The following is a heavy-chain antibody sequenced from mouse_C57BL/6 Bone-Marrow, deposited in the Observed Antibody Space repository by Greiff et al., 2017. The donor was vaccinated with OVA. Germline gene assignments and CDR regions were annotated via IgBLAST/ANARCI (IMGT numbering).Heavy chain of an antibody. CDR2: IWWDDDK. CDR1: GFSLRPFGMG. CDR3: ARIVDYDRFAY. Sequence: VKLVESGPGILQPSQTLSLTCSFSGFSLRPFGMGVGWIRQPSGKGLEWLAHIWWDDDKYYNPALKSRLPISKDTSKNEVFLMMANVDTADTATYYGARIVDYDRFAYWGQGTLVTVSA. V-gene: IGHV8-8*01. D-gene: IGHD2-4*01. J-gene: IGHJ3*01.